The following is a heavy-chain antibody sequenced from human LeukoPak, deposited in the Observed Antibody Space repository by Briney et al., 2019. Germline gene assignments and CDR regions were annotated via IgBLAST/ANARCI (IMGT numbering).Heavy chain of an antibody. J-gene: IGHJ6*03. V-gene: IGHV3-7*01. CDR3: ARDRGYCFTTSCPNPMDV. D-gene: IGHD2-2*01. CDR2: IKQDGSET. Sequence: QSGGSLRLSCAASGFTFVSYWMSWVCQAPGQGLEWVANIKQDGSETYYVDSVKGRFTISRDNAKNSLYLQMNSLRAEDTAVYYCARDRGYCFTTSCPNPMDVWGKGTTVTVSS. CDR1: GFTFVSYW.